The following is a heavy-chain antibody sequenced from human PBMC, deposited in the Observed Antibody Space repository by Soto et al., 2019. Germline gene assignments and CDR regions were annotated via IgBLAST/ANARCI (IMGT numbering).Heavy chain of an antibody. CDR3: ARHSWSLSLTGATYFEF. CDR2: MNPNSGNT. J-gene: IGHJ4*02. Sequence: ASVKVSCKASGYTFTSYDINWVRQATGQGLEWMGWMNPNSGNTGYAQKFQGRVTMTRNTSISTAYLQWSGLKASDTAMYYCARHSWSLSLTGATYFEFWGQGALVTVSS. V-gene: IGHV1-8*01. CDR1: GYTFTSYD. D-gene: IGHD1-7*01.